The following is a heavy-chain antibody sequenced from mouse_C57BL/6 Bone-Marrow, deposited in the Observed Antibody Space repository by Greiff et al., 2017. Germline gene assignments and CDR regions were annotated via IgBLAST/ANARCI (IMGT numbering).Heavy chain of an antibody. Sequence: EVKLMESGGDLVKPGGSLKLSCAASGFTFSSYGMSWVRQTPDKRLEWVATISSGGSYTYYPDSVKGRFTISRDNAKNTLYLQMCSLKSEDTAMYYCARQTVVHYYAMDYWGQGTSVTVSS. V-gene: IGHV5-6*01. CDR1: GFTFSSYG. D-gene: IGHD1-1*01. J-gene: IGHJ4*01. CDR2: ISSGGSYT. CDR3: ARQTVVHYYAMDY.